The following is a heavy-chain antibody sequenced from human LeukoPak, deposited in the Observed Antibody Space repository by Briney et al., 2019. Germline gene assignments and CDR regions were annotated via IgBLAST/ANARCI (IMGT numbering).Heavy chain of an antibody. Sequence: GGSLRLSCAASGFTFSSYGMHWVRQAPGKGLEWVSSISASGRSTYCADSVKGRFTISRDNSKNTLYLQVNSLRAEDTAVYRCAKKSPIFGVVIPLFDYWGQGTLVPVSS. J-gene: IGHJ4*02. V-gene: IGHV3-23*01. CDR3: AKKSPIFGVVIPLFDY. D-gene: IGHD3-3*01. CDR1: GFTFSSYG. CDR2: ISASGRST.